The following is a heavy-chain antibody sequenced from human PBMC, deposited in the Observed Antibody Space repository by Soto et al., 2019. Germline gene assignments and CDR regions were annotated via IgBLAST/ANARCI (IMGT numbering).Heavy chain of an antibody. Sequence: PSETLSLTCTVSGGSISSYYWSWIRQPPGKGLEWIGYIYYSGSTNYNPSLKSRVTISVDTSKNQFSLKLSSVTAADTAVYYCARCNGSGSYYYYYYMDVWGKGTXVTVSS. CDR3: ARCNGSGSYYYYYYMDV. D-gene: IGHD3-10*01. J-gene: IGHJ6*03. CDR2: IYYSGST. V-gene: IGHV4-59*01. CDR1: GGSISSYY.